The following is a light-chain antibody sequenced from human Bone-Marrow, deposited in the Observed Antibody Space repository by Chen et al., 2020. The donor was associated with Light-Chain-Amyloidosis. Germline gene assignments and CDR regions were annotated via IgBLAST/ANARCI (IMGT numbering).Light chain of an antibody. Sequence: SSALTQDPAVSVALRQTVRITCKGESLISYCATWYQHKSGAAPVLVLFGENNRASGVPDRFAGSRSGNTASLTITGAQAEDEAVYYCKSRDSGDYVVFGGGTKVTV. CDR1: SLISYC. V-gene: IGLV3-19*01. CDR2: GEN. CDR3: KSRDSGDYVV. J-gene: IGLJ2*01.